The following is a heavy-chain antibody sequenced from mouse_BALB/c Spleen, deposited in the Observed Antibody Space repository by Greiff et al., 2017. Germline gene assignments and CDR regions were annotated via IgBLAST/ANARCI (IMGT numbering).Heavy chain of an antibody. Sequence: QVQLQQPGAELVKPGAPVKLSCTASGYTFTSYWMNWVKQRPGRGLEWIGRIDPSDSETHYNQKFKDKATLTVDKSSSTAYIQLSSLTSEDSAVYYCARSIYYDYGGFAYWGQGTLVTVSA. CDR1: GYTFTSYW. J-gene: IGHJ3*01. CDR3: ARSIYYDYGGFAY. V-gene: IGHV1-69*02. D-gene: IGHD2-4*01. CDR2: IDPSDSET.